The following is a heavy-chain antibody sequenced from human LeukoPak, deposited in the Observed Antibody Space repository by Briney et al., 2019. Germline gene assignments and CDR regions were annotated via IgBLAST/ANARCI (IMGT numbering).Heavy chain of an antibody. CDR1: GGSFSGYY. CDR3: ARVIYGDYVFDY. J-gene: IGHJ4*02. V-gene: IGHV4-59*01. D-gene: IGHD4-17*01. Sequence: SETLSLTCAVYGGSFSGYYWSWIRQPPGKGLEWIGYIYYSGSTNYNPSLKSRVTISVDTSKNQFSLKLSSVTAADTAVYYCARVIYGDYVFDYWGQGTLVTVSS. CDR2: IYYSGST.